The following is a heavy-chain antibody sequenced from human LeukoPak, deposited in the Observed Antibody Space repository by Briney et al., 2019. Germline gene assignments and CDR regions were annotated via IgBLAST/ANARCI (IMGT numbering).Heavy chain of an antibody. CDR2: IYSGGST. J-gene: IGHJ4*02. CDR1: GFTVSSNY. CDR3: ARSFDYYGSGSYYY. V-gene: IGHV3-66*01. D-gene: IGHD3-10*01. Sequence: PGGSLRLSCAASGFTVSSNYMSWVRQAPGKGLEWVSVIYSGGSTYYADSVKGRFTISRDNSKNTLYLQMNSLRAEDTAVYYCARSFDYYGSGSYYYWGQGTLVTVSS.